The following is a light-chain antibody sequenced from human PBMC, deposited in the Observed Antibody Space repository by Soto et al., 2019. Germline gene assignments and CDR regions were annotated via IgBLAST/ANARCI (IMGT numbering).Light chain of an antibody. J-gene: IGLJ2*01. CDR2: DVS. CDR3: SSYTSSSTSG. V-gene: IGLV2-14*01. Sequence: QSALTQPASVSGSPGQSNTISCTGTSSDVGGYNYVSWYQQHPGKAPKLMIYDVSNRPSGVSNRFSGSKSGNTASLTISGLHAEDEADYYCSSYTSSSTSGFGGRTQLTVL. CDR1: SSDVGGYNY.